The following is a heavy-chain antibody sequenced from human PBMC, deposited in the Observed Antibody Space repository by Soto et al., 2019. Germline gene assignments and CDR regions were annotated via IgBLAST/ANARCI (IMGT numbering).Heavy chain of an antibody. D-gene: IGHD6-19*01. Sequence: QVQLQQSGPGLVKPSETLSLTCTVSGGSLRNYYWSWMRQSPGKGLEWIGYVHYGGSANYSPSLKSRGTISVDTSKTQVFLKLTSVTAADTAVYYCAGGNGWHDYWGQVTLVTVSS. CDR3: AGGNGWHDY. V-gene: IGHV4-59*08. CDR1: GGSLRNYY. CDR2: VHYGGSA. J-gene: IGHJ4*02.